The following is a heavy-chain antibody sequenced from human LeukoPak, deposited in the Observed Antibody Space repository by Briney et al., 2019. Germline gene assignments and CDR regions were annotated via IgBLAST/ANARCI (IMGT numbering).Heavy chain of an antibody. Sequence: AGGSLRLSCAASGLTFANYWMHWVRQAPGKGLVWVSRVNSDGTGTTYADSVKGRFTISRDNAKNTVYLQMNSLRAEDTAVYYCAKGLGFYYDYWGQGTLVTVSS. D-gene: IGHD2/OR15-2a*01. V-gene: IGHV3-74*03. CDR1: GLTFANYW. J-gene: IGHJ4*02. CDR2: VNSDGTGT. CDR3: AKGLGFYYDY.